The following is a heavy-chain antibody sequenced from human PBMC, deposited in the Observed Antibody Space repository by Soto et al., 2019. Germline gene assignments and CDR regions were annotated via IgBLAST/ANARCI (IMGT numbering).Heavy chain of an antibody. CDR2: IYYSGST. V-gene: IGHV4-31*03. D-gene: IGHD3-22*01. CDR3: ARATYYYDSSGYYYAYYFDY. J-gene: IGHJ4*02. Sequence: SETLSLTCTVSGGSISSGGYYWSWIRQHPGKGLEWIGYIYYSGSTYYNPSLKSRVTISVDTSKNQFSLKLSSVTAADTAVYYCARATYYYDSSGYYYAYYFDYWGQGTLVTAPQ. CDR1: GGSISSGGYY.